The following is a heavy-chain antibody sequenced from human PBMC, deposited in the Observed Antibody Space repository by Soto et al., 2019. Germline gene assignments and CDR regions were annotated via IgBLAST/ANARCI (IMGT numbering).Heavy chain of an antibody. D-gene: IGHD7-27*01. CDR2: IYDGGRT. CDR3: ARGPSGDKVDS. Sequence: QVQLQESGPGLVKPSQTLSLTCTVSGGSISTVDYWWSWIRQSPDMGLEWIGHIYDGGRTYNNPSLESXXTXSXXTSMSQLSLTLSSVSAADTAVYYCARGPSGDKVDSWGQGTLVTVSS. J-gene: IGHJ4*02. CDR1: GGSISTVDYW. V-gene: IGHV4-30-4*01.